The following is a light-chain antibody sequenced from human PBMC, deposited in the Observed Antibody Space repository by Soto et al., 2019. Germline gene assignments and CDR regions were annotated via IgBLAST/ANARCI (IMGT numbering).Light chain of an antibody. CDR1: QSVSSSY. Sequence: EIVFTQSPGTLSLSPGERATLSCRASQSVSSSYLAWYQQKHGQAPRLVIYGASSRETGIPDRFSGSGSGTEFTLTISRLEPEDFAVYYCQQYGSSTLTFGGGTKVDIK. V-gene: IGKV3-20*01. CDR2: GAS. J-gene: IGKJ4*01. CDR3: QQYGSSTLT.